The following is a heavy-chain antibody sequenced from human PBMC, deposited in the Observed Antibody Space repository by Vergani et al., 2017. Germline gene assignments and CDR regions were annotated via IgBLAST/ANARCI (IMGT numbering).Heavy chain of an antibody. J-gene: IGHJ5*02. CDR1: GYTFTGYY. Sequence: VSCKASGYTFTGYYMHWVRQAPGQGLEWMGWINPNSGGTNYAQKFQGRVTMTRDTSISTAYMELSRLRSDDTAVYYCARDRLGVGTNWFDPWGQGTLVTVSS. D-gene: IGHD4-23*01. CDR2: INPNSGGT. CDR3: ARDRLGVGTNWFDP. V-gene: IGHV1-2*02.